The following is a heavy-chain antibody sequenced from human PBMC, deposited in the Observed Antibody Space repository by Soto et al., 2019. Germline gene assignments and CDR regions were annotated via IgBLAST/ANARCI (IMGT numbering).Heavy chain of an antibody. Sequence: SETLSLTCSVSGGSMRGSTSNFYWSWIRQSPGKGLEWIGSIYYSGTTNYNSYLKSRLSLSVDMSKNQFSLKLASVTAADTAVYFCARSQRGRTAFTFDYWGQGALVTVSS. CDR1: GGSMRGSTSNFY. D-gene: IGHD3-16*01. CDR2: IYYSGTT. J-gene: IGHJ4*02. V-gene: IGHV4-61*01. CDR3: ARSQRGRTAFTFDY.